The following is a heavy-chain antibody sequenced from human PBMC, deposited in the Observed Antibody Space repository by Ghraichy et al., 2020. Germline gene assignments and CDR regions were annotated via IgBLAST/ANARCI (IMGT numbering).Heavy chain of an antibody. D-gene: IGHD3-10*01. CDR3: AGDRTLFRGDSYF. V-gene: IGHV3-66*01. J-gene: IGHJ4*02. CDR2: IYNGGST. Sequence: RISVIYNGGSTYYAESVKGRFTMSRDTSNNTLYLQMNNLRAADTAIYSCAGDRTLFRGDSYFWGQGTL.